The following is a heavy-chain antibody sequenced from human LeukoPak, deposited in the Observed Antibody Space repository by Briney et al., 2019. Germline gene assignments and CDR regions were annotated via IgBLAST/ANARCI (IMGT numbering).Heavy chain of an antibody. CDR2: INPSGGST. J-gene: IGHJ4*02. CDR1: GYTLTSYY. CDR3: ARVTTVTYNFDY. Sequence: ASVKVSCKASGYTLTSYYLHWVRQAPGQGLEWMGIINPSGGSTSYAQKFQGRVTMTRDTSTSTVYMELSSLRSEDTAVYYCARVTTVTYNFDYWGQGTLVTVSS. V-gene: IGHV1-46*01. D-gene: IGHD4-17*01.